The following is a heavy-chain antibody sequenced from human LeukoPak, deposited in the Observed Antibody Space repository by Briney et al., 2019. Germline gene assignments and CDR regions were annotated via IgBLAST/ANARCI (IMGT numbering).Heavy chain of an antibody. V-gene: IGHV4-61*02. Sequence: SETLSLTCTVSGGSISSGSYYWSWIRQPAGKGLEWIGRIYTSGSTNYNPSLKSRVTISLDTSENHFSLKLSSVTAADTAVYCCARVTTDGYYNYWGQGTLVTVSS. J-gene: IGHJ4*02. D-gene: IGHD3-22*01. CDR2: IYTSGST. CDR1: GGSISSGSYY. CDR3: ARVTTDGYYNY.